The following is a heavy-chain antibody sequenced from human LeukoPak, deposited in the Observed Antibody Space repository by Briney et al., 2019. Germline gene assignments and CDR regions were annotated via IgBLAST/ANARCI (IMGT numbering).Heavy chain of an antibody. CDR2: INPNSGGT. CDR1: GYTFTGYY. Sequence: ASVKVSCKASGYTFTGYYMHWVRQAPGQGLEWMGWINPNSGGTNYVQKFQGRVTMTRDTSISTAYMELSRLRSDDTAVYYCARSMVRGSRNYYYGMDVWGQGTTVTVSS. D-gene: IGHD3-10*01. V-gene: IGHV1-2*02. CDR3: ARSMVRGSRNYYYGMDV. J-gene: IGHJ6*02.